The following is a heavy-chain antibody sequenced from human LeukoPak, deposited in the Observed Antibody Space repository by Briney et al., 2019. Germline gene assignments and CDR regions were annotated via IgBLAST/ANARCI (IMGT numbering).Heavy chain of an antibody. CDR1: GGTFRSYA. J-gene: IGHJ4*02. V-gene: IGHV1-69*13. D-gene: IGHD1-26*01. CDR3: ASSNPELLQPFDY. Sequence: ASVKVSSKAPGGTFRSYATGWVRKALEKGLEWLGGIIPIFGTANYAQKFQGRVTITADESTSTAYMELSSLRSEDTAVYYCASSNPELLQPFDYWGQGTLVTVSS. CDR2: IIPIFGTA.